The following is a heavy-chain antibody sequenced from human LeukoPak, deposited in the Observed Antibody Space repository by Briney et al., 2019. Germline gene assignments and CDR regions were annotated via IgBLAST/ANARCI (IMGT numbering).Heavy chain of an antibody. CDR1: GFTFSSYS. D-gene: IGHD6-6*01. V-gene: IGHV3-21*01. J-gene: IGHJ4*02. CDR3: ARDSIASSKPFDY. Sequence: GGSLRLSCAASGFTFSSYSMNWVRQAPGKGLEWVSSISSSSSYIYYADSVKGRFTISRDNAKNSLYLQMNSLRAEDTAMYYCARDSIASSKPFDYWGQGTLVTVSS. CDR2: ISSSSSYI.